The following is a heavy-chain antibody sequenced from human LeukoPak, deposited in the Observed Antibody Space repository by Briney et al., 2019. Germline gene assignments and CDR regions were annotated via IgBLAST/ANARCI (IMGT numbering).Heavy chain of an antibody. CDR3: ARLSGYDLCDY. V-gene: IGHV1-46*01. J-gene: IGHJ4*02. D-gene: IGHD5-12*01. CDR1: GYTFTSYY. Sequence: GPVKVSCKASGYTFTSYYMHWVRQAPGQGLEWMGIINPSGGSTSYAQKFQGRVTMTTDTSTSTAYMELRSLRSDDTAVYYCARLSGYDLCDYWGQGTLVTVSS. CDR2: INPSGGST.